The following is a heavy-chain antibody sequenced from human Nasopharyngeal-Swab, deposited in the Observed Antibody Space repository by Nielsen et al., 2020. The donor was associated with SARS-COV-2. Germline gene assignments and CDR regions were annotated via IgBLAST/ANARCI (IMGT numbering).Heavy chain of an antibody. CDR3: ARGFRRGPYYDNIGADS. Sequence: GGSLRLSCSVSEFTYSDYVMNWVRQAPGKGLEWVSSISSTNNFRFYAASVKGRFTISRDNTKNSLYLQMNTLRVADTAVYYCARGFRRGPYYDNIGADSWGQGTLVTVSS. V-gene: IGHV3-21*01. J-gene: IGHJ4*02. CDR1: EFTYSDYV. CDR2: ISSTNNFR. D-gene: IGHD3-22*01.